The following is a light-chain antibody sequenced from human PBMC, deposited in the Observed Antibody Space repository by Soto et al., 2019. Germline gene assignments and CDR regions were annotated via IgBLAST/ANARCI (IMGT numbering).Light chain of an antibody. CDR1: QTVSSN. CDR3: QQYNTWPPT. Sequence: TQSAYTLSLYPGERATLSCRASQTVSSNYLAWCQQRPGQAPRLLIYGASTRAAGIPDRFSGSGSGTEFTLAINSLQSEGFAVYWCQQYNTWPPTFGPGTKVDIK. CDR2: GAS. V-gene: IGKV3D-15*01. J-gene: IGKJ3*01.